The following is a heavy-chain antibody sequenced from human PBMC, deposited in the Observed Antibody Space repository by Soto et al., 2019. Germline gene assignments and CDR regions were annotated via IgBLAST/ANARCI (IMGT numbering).Heavy chain of an antibody. J-gene: IGHJ6*02. D-gene: IGHD3-22*01. CDR3: ARDLFPMIVVVIGMDV. CDR2: ISYDGSNK. CDR1: GFTFSSYA. Sequence: GGSLRLSCAASGFTFSSYAMHWVRQAPGKGLEWVAVISYDGSNKYYADSVKGRFTISRDNSKNTLYLQMNSLRAEDTAVYYCARDLFPMIVVVIGMDVWGQGTTVTVSS. V-gene: IGHV3-30-3*01.